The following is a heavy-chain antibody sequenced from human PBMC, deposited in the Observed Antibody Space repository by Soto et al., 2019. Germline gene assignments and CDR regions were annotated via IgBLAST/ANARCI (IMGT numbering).Heavy chain of an antibody. CDR1: GFTFSSYS. D-gene: IGHD5-12*01. V-gene: IGHV3-21*01. CDR3: ASGVIVALVDAFDI. CDR2: ISSSSSYI. Sequence: EVQLVESGGGLVKPGGSLRLSCAASGFTFSSYSMNWVRQAPGKGLEWVSSISSSSSYIYYADSVKGRFTISRDNAKNSLYLQMNSLRAEDTAVYYCASGVIVALVDAFDIWGQWTMVTVSS. J-gene: IGHJ3*02.